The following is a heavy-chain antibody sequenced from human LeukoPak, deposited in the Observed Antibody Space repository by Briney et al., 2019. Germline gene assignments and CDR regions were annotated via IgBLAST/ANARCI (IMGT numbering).Heavy chain of an antibody. V-gene: IGHV3-7*01. J-gene: IGHJ4*02. CDR3: ARDLAGHYYGSGSSFDY. CDR1: GFIFSTYW. Sequence: PGGSLRLSCAASGFIFSTYWMSWVRQAPGKGLEWVANIKQDGSEKYYADSVKGQFTISRDNAKNSLFLQMDSLRAEDTAVYYCARDLAGHYYGSGSSFDYWGQGTLVTVSS. D-gene: IGHD3-10*01. CDR2: IKQDGSEK.